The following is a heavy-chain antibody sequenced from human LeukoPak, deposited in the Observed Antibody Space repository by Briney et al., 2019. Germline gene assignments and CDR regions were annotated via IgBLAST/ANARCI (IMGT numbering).Heavy chain of an antibody. CDR1: GYTFTDYY. Sequence: ASVKLSFKVSGYTFTDYYMHWVQQAPGKGHERMGLVDPEDGETIYAEKFQGRVTITAHTSTDTAYMELSSLRSEDTAVYYCVRECSSTSCPFDYWGQGTLVTVSS. CDR2: VDPEDGET. J-gene: IGHJ4*02. V-gene: IGHV1-69-2*01. CDR3: VRECSSTSCPFDY. D-gene: IGHD2-2*01.